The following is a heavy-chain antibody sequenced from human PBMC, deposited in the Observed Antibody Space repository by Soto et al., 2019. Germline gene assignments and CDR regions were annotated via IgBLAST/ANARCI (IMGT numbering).Heavy chain of an antibody. CDR2: IVPSMTYT. CDR1: AYRSTSSW. V-gene: IGHV5-10-1*01. Sequence: VESLTVSCKGSAYRSTSSWINWVRHMHEKVLEWMGRIVPSMTYTIYNPSFQGHVTISVDKSISTAYLQWSSLKASDTAMYYCAGSCSAVVTKLILVVKQRAEKATDVWGPWITVT. J-gene: IGHJ6*02. CDR3: AGSCSAVVTKLILVVKQRAEKATDV. D-gene: IGHD5-18*01.